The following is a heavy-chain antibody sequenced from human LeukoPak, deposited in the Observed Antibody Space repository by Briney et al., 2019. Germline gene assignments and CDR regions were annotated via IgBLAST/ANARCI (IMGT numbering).Heavy chain of an antibody. CDR3: ARGSQSPDYDFWSGYYKADAFDI. J-gene: IGHJ3*02. D-gene: IGHD3-3*01. Sequence: ASVKVSCKASGYTFTGYYMHWVRPAPGQGLEWMGWINPNSGGTNYAQKFQGRVTMTRDTSISTAYMELSRLRSDDTAVYYCARGSQSPDYDFWSGYYKADAFDIWGQGTMVTVSS. CDR1: GYTFTGYY. CDR2: INPNSGGT. V-gene: IGHV1-2*02.